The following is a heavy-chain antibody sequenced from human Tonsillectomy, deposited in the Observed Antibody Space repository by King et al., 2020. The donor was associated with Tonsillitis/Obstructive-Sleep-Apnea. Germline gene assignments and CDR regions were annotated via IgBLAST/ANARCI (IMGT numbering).Heavy chain of an antibody. CDR3: ARAYEPSPPRSFDS. CDR1: GYTFTSYY. V-gene: IGHV1-46*01. Sequence: VQLVESGAEVKKPGASVKGSCRAYGYTFTSYYIHWVRQAPGQGLEWMGIINTRSGSTRYAQKVQGRVTMTRDTSTSTVYMELSSRRSEDTAVYYCARAYEPSPPRSFDSWGQGTLVTVSS. J-gene: IGHJ4*02. CDR2: INTRSGST. D-gene: IGHD1-14*01.